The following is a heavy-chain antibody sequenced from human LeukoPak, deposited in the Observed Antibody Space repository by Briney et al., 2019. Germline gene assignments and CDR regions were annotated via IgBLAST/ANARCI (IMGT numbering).Heavy chain of an antibody. V-gene: IGHV4-4*02. D-gene: IGHD3-3*01. Sequence: SETLSLTCAVSGGSISSSNWWSWVRQPPGRGLEWIGEIYHSGSTNYNPSLKSRVTISVDTSKNQFSLKLSSVTAADTAVYYCASNLGYYDFSHLGYYYGMDVWGQGTTVTVSS. CDR1: GGSISSSNW. CDR3: ASNLGYYDFSHLGYYYGMDV. CDR2: IYHSGST. J-gene: IGHJ6*02.